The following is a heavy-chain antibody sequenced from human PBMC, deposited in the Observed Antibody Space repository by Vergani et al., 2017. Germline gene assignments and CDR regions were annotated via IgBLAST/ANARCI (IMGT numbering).Heavy chain of an antibody. J-gene: IGHJ6*02. CDR2: ISGSGGST. V-gene: IGHV3-23*01. CDR3: AKAVYYYYGMDV. Sequence: EVQLLESGGGLVQPGGSLRLSCAASGFTFSSYAMSWVRQAPGKGLEWVSAISGSGGSTYYADSVKGRFSISRATSTNTLYLQMNSLRAEDTAVYYCAKAVYYYYGMDVWGQGTTVTVSS. CDR1: GFTFSSYA.